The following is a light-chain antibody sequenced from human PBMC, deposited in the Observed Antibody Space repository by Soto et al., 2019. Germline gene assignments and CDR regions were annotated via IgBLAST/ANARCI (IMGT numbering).Light chain of an antibody. CDR1: HNINTI. J-gene: IGKJ5*01. CDR2: RAS. Sequence: EVVLTQSPATLSVSPGERATLSCRASHNINTILAWYQQKPGQAPRLLIYRASTRATGIPARFSGSGSGTEFALTITSLQSEDFAVYYFQQYNNWPITFGQGTRLEI. CDR3: QQYNNWPIT. V-gene: IGKV3-15*01.